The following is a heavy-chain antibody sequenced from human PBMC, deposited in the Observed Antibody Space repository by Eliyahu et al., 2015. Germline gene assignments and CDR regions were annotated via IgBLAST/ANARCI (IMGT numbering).Heavy chain of an antibody. Sequence: QVQLVQSGXEVKKPGASVKVSCKASGYTFTSYGISWVRXAPGQGLEWMGGSSAYNGNTNYAQKLQGRVTMTTDTSTSTAYMELRSLRSDDTAVYYCARARYSSSWYVPIDYWGQGTLVTVSS. CDR3: ARARYSSSWYVPIDY. J-gene: IGHJ4*02. CDR1: GYTFTSYG. CDR2: SSAYNGNT. V-gene: IGHV1-18*04. D-gene: IGHD6-13*01.